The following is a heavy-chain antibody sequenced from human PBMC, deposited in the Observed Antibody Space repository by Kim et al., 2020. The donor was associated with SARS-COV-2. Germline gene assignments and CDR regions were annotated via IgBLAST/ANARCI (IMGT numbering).Heavy chain of an antibody. J-gene: IGHJ5*02. CDR2: ISAYNGNT. CDR1: GYTFTSYG. Sequence: ASVKVSCKASGYTFTSYGISWVRQAPGQGLEWMGWISAYNGNTNYAQKLQGRVTMTTDTSTSTAYMELRSLRSDDTAVYYCARVPGYCSSTSCYIFIGWFDPWGQGTLVTVSS. V-gene: IGHV1-18*04. D-gene: IGHD2-2*02. CDR3: ARVPGYCSSTSCYIFIGWFDP.